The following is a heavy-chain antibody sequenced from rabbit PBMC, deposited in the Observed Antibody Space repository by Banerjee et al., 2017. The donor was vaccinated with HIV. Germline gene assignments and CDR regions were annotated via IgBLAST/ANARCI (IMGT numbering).Heavy chain of an antibody. J-gene: IGHJ4*01. D-gene: IGHD4-2*01. CDR3: ARGGIYAGATHAYYFNL. V-gene: IGHV1S45*01. Sequence: QEQLVESGGDLVQPGASLTLTCTASGFSFSSSYYMCWVRQAPGKGLEWIGCIYSGSGSSYYASWAKGRFTISKTSSATVTLQMTSLTAADTATYFCARGGIYAGATHAYYFNLWGQGTLVTVS. CDR1: GFSFSSSYY. CDR2: IYSGSGSS.